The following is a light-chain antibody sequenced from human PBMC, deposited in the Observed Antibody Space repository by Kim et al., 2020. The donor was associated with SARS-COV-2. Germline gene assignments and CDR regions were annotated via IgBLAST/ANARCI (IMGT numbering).Light chain of an antibody. Sequence: SPLVASVRGRVPLPCRASQSVSRWLAWYQQKPGKAPKPLIHDGSNLQSGGPSRFSGSGSGTEFTPTISSLQPDDFAIYYCQHRQTFGQGTKVEIK. J-gene: IGKJ1*01. CDR3: QHRQT. CDR2: DGS. CDR1: QSVSRW. V-gene: IGKV1-5*01.